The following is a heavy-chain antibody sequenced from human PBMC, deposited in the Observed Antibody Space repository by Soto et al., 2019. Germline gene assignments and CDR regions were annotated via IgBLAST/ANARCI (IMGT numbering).Heavy chain of an antibody. CDR2: IIPIFGTT. CDR3: ARDRTDSGYYTNWLDP. CDR1: GGTFCSDA. Sequence: GXSVKVSCEASGGTFCSDAITWVRQAPVQGLEWVGRIIPIFGTTNYARNLQGRVTISADKSTLTSYMELHSLTSDDTALYYCARDRTDSGYYTNWLDPWGQGTQVTVSS. V-gene: IGHV1-69*06. J-gene: IGHJ5*02. D-gene: IGHD3-22*01.